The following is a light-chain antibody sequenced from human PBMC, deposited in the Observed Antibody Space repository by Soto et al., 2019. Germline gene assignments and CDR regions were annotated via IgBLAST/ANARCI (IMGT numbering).Light chain of an antibody. Sequence: DIQMTQSPSTLSASVGDRVTITCRASQSISSWLAWYQQKPGKAPKLLIYDASSLESGVPSRFSGSGSGTEFTLTISGLQPDDFATYYCQQYRTFGQGTKVDI. CDR3: QQYRT. J-gene: IGKJ1*01. CDR1: QSISSW. V-gene: IGKV1-5*01. CDR2: DAS.